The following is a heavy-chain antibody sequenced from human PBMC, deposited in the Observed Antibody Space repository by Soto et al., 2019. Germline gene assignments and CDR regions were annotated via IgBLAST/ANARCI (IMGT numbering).Heavy chain of an antibody. Sequence: PGGSLRLSCAASGFTFSSYGMHWVRQAPGKGLEWVAVISYDGSYKYYADSVKGRFTISRDNSKNTLYLQMNSLRAEDTALYYCAKAPTRPPPSWWYFDLWGRGTLVTVSS. CDR3: AKAPTRPPPSWWYFDL. V-gene: IGHV3-30*18. J-gene: IGHJ2*01. CDR1: GFTFSSYG. CDR2: ISYDGSYK.